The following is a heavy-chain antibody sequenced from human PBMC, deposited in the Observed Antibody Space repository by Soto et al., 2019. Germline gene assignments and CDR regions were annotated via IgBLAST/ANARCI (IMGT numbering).Heavy chain of an antibody. CDR3: AKDIGLDGGNSGPFDY. D-gene: IGHD2-21*02. V-gene: IGHV3-9*01. CDR2: ISWNSGSI. CDR1: GFTFDDYA. J-gene: IGHJ4*02. Sequence: EVQLVESGGGLVQPGRSLRLSCAASGFTFDDYAMHWVQQAPGKGLEWVSGISWNSGSIGYADSVKGRFTISRDNAKNSLYLKMNRLRAEATALYYCAKDIGLDGGNSGPFDYWGQGTLVTVSS.